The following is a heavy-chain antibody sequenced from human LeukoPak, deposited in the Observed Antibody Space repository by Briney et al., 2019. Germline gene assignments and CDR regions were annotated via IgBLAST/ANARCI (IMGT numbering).Heavy chain of an antibody. CDR3: ARGGGGYSYGDYFDY. J-gene: IGHJ4*02. Sequence: PSETLSLTCTVSGGSISSYYWSWIRQPAGKGLEWIGRIYTSGSTNYNPSLKSRVTMSVDTSMNQFSLKLSSVTAADTAVYYCARGGGGYSYGDYFDYWGQGTLVTVSS. CDR1: GGSISSYY. V-gene: IGHV4-4*07. D-gene: IGHD5-18*01. CDR2: IYTSGST.